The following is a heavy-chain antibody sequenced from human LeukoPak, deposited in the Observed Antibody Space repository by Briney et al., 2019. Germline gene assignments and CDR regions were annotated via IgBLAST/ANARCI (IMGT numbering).Heavy chain of an antibody. CDR2: ISGSGGST. V-gene: IGHV3-23*01. Sequence: GGSLRLSCAASGFTFSSYAMSWVRQAPGKGLEWVSAISGSGGSTYYADSVKGRFTISRDNSKNTLYLQMNSLRAEDTAVYYCAKDLARPSGFPRPPFDYWGQGTLVTVSS. CDR3: AKDLARPSGFPRPPFDY. CDR1: GFTFSSYA. J-gene: IGHJ4*02. D-gene: IGHD3-10*01.